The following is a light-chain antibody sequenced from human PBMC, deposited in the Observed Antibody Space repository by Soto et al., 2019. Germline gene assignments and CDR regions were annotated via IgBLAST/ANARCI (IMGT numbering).Light chain of an antibody. CDR1: QSLSNRN. V-gene: IGKV3-20*01. CDR2: DAS. CDR3: QQNSGPPYT. J-gene: IGKJ2*01. Sequence: EIVLTQAPGTLSLSPGERATLSCRASQSLSNRNLAWYQQKPSQAPRLLIYDASTRATGIPDRFSGSEYETDFIHTISRLEPEDYAEYHCQQNSGPPYTFGQGTKLEIK.